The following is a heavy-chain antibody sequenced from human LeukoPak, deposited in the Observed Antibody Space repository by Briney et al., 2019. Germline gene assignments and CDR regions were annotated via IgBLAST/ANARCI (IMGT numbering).Heavy chain of an antibody. CDR1: GGSISSSSYY. J-gene: IGHJ4*02. CDR3: ASGDIVVVPAAMDY. CDR2: IYYSGNT. V-gene: IGHV4-39*01. D-gene: IGHD2-2*01. Sequence: SETLSLTCTVSGGSISSSSYYWGRIRPPPGKGLEWIGSIYYSGNTYYNPSLKSRVTISVDTSKNQFSLKLSSVTAADTAVYYCASGDIVVVPAAMDYWGQGTLVTVSS.